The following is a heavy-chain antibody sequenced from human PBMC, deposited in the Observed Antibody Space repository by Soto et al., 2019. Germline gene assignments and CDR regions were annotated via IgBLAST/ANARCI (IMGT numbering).Heavy chain of an antibody. J-gene: IGHJ6*02. V-gene: IGHV4-59*01. Sequence: NPSETLSLTCTVSGGSISSYYWSWIRQPPGKGLEWIGYIYYSGSTNYNPSLKSRVTISVDTSKNQFSLKLSSVTAADTAVYYCAGYCGGDCYSGTEGMVGYYYYGMDVWGQGTTVTVSS. CDR1: GGSISSYY. D-gene: IGHD2-21*02. CDR3: AGYCGGDCYSGTEGMVGYYYYGMDV. CDR2: IYYSGST.